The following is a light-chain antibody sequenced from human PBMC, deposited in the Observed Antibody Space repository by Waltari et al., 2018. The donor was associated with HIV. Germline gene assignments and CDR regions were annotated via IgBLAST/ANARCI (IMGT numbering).Light chain of an antibody. CDR3: QSYDSSLSGSWV. Sequence: QSVLTQPPSVSGAPGQRVSISCTGSTSNIGAGYDVHLYHQVPGTAPKLLIFGNTNRPSGVPDRISGSKSGTSVSLAISGLRAEDEAYYYCQSYDSSLSGSWVFGGGTKLTVL. J-gene: IGLJ3*02. V-gene: IGLV1-40*01. CDR1: TSNIGAGYD. CDR2: GNT.